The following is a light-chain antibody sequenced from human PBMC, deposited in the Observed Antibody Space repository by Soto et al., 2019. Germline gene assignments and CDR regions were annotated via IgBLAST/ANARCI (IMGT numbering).Light chain of an antibody. CDR2: LEGSGSY. CDR3: ETCVSNTYV. J-gene: IGLJ1*01. CDR1: SGHSSYI. Sequence: QPVLTQSSSASASLGSSVKLTCTLSSGHSSYIIAWHQQQPGKAPRYLMKLEGSGSYNTGSGVPDRFSGSSSGADRYLTISNLQFEDEADYYCETCVSNTYVFGPGTKVTVL. V-gene: IGLV4-60*02.